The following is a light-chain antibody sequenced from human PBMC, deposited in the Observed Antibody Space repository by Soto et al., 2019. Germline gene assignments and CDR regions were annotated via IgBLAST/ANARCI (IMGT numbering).Light chain of an antibody. Sequence: EIIMTQSPATLSVSPGQRATLSCRASQSVSSNLAWYQQKLGQAPRLLIYGASTRATRIPVRFSGGGSGTEFTLTFSSLQSEDAAVYYCQQYNSWTQAFGQRTKLEI. CDR1: QSVSSN. J-gene: IGKJ2*01. CDR3: QQYNSWTQA. V-gene: IGKV3-15*01. CDR2: GAS.